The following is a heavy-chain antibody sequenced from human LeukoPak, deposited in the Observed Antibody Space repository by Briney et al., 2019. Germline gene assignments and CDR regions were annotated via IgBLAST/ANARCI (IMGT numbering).Heavy chain of an antibody. J-gene: IGHJ3*01. CDR2: IDPKSGGP. Sequence: GASVRVSCKASGYPSRAYNMHWGRQAPEQGFEWMGWIDPKSGGPNYAQKFQGRVTLTSDTSISTSYMELSRLTSDDTAVYYCARGGFHHGFDFWGQGTVVTVSS. CDR1: GYPSRAYN. CDR3: ARGGFHHGFDF. V-gene: IGHV1-2*02.